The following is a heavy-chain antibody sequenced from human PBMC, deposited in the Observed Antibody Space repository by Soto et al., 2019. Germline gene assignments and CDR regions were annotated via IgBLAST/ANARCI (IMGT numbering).Heavy chain of an antibody. Sequence: GGSLRLSCAASGFPFTNYAMNWIRQSPGKGLEWVSVISGSGGRTYYADSVKGHFTISRDNSKSTLYLQMNSLRAEDTAVYYCEKDGNREHYYDNSGVYGMDVWGQGTTVTVSS. CDR3: EKDGNREHYYDNSGVYGMDV. D-gene: IGHD3-22*01. J-gene: IGHJ6*02. CDR1: GFPFTNYA. V-gene: IGHV3-23*01. CDR2: ISGSGGRT.